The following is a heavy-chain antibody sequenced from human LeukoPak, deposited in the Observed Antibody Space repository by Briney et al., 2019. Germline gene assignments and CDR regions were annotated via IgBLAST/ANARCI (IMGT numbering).Heavy chain of an antibody. Sequence: ASVKVSCKASGGTFSSYAISWVRQAPGQGLEWMRRIIPIFGIANYAQKFQGRVTITADKSTSTAYMELSSLRSEDTAVYYCARDRGKYPEGYFDYWGQGTLVTVSS. CDR1: GGTFSSYA. J-gene: IGHJ4*02. V-gene: IGHV1-69*04. D-gene: IGHD2-2*02. CDR2: IIPIFGIA. CDR3: ARDRGKYPEGYFDY.